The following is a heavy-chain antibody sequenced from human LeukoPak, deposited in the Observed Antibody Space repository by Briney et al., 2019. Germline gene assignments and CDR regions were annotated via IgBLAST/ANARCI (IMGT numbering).Heavy chain of an antibody. V-gene: IGHV4-59*01. CDR1: GGSISGYY. D-gene: IGHD3-10*01. J-gene: IGHJ4*02. CDR3: ARGGAFGSGSVYDY. Sequence: SETLSLTCTVSGGSISGYYWSRIRQPPGKGLKWIGYSYYSGSTDYNPSLKSRVTISVDTSKNQFSLELSSVTAADTAVYHCARGGAFGSGSVYDYWGQGTLVTVSS. CDR2: SYYSGST.